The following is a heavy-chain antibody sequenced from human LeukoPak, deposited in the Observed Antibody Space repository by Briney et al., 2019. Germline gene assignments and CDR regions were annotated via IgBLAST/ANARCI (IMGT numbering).Heavy chain of an antibody. CDR3: ARDRGYCSGGSCSRYYYYYYMDV. D-gene: IGHD2-15*01. CDR1: GGFISSYY. Sequence: NPSDTLSLTCTVSGGFISSYYWSWIRQPAGKGLEWIGRIYTSGSTNYNPSLKSRVTMSVDTSKNQFSLKLSSVTAADTAVYYCARDRGYCSGGSCSRYYYYYYMDVWGKGTTVTVSS. J-gene: IGHJ6*03. CDR2: IYTSGST. V-gene: IGHV4-4*07.